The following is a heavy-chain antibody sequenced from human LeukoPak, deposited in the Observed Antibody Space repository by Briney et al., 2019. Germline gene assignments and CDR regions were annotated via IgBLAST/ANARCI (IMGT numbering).Heavy chain of an antibody. J-gene: IGHJ4*02. D-gene: IGHD2-15*01. CDR3: ARDRGLRNFDY. Sequence: ASVSVSCKASGYTFTGYYMHWGRQAPGQGLEGMGWINPNSGGTNYAQTFQGRVTMTRDTSISTAYMELSRLRSDDTAVYYCARDRGLRNFDYWGQGTLVTVSS. CDR1: GYTFTGYY. CDR2: INPNSGGT. V-gene: IGHV1-2*02.